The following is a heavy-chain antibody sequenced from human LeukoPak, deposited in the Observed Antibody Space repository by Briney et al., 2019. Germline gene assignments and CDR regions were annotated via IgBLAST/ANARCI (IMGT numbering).Heavy chain of an antibody. D-gene: IGHD3-22*01. J-gene: IGHJ4*02. CDR2: ISGSGTST. CDR1: GFTFRSYA. V-gene: IGHV3-23*01. Sequence: GGSLRLSCAASGFTFRSYAMSWVRQAPGKGMEWVLAISGSGTSTYYADSVKGRFTISRDNSKNTLYLQMNSLRAEDTAVYYCEGTYYYDSSDDYWGQGTLVTVSS. CDR3: EGTYYYDSSDDY.